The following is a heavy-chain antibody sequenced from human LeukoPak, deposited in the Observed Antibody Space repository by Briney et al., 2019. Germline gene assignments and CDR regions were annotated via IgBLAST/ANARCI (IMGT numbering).Heavy chain of an antibody. V-gene: IGHV3-11*01. CDR1: GFTFSDYY. CDR3: ARVATRGRYYYYYYMDV. CDR2: ISSSGSTI. Sequence: AGGSLRLSCAASGFTFSDYYMSWLRQAPGKGLEWVSYISSSGSTIYYADSVKGRFTISRDNAKHSLYLQMNSLRAEDTAVYYCARVATRGRYYYYYYMDVWGKGTTVTVSS. J-gene: IGHJ6*03.